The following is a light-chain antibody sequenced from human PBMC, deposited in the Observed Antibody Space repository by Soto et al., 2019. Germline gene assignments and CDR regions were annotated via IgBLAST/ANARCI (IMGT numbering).Light chain of an antibody. CDR3: QQYNNWWT. CDR2: GAS. Sequence: IVLTQSLATLSVTPGERATLSCRASQSVSSNLAWYQQKPGQAPRLLIYGASTRATGIPARFSGSGSGTEFTLTISSLQSEDFAVYYCQQYNNWWTFGQGTRWIS. CDR1: QSVSSN. J-gene: IGKJ1*01. V-gene: IGKV3-15*01.